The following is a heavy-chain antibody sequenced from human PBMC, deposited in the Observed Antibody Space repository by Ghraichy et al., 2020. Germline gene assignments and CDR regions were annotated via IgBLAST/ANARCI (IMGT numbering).Heavy chain of an antibody. J-gene: IGHJ4*02. D-gene: IGHD6-19*01. CDR2: ISLSGNHT. V-gene: IGHV3-23*01. CDR3: VRSDGGWYLDH. CDR1: GFTFRKYA. Sequence: GGSLRLSCAASGFTFRKYAMSWVRQSPRAGLEWVSTISLSGNHTYDADSVKGRFTISRDNSKNTLFLQMNRLSVEDTAIYYCVRSDGGWYLDHWGQGTLVTVSS.